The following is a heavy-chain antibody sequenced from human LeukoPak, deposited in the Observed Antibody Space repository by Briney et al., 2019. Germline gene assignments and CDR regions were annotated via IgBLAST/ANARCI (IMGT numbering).Heavy chain of an antibody. V-gene: IGHV1-2*02. J-gene: IGHJ4*02. CDR1: GYTFTGYY. CDR2: INPNSGGT. CDR3: ARASSRGGSGSFVFDY. D-gene: IGHD2-15*01. Sequence: ASVKVSCKASGYTFTGYYMHWVRQAPGQGLEWMGWINPNSGGTNYAQKFQGRVTMTRDTSISTAYMELSRLRSDETAVYYCARASSRGGSGSFVFDYWGQGTLVTVSS.